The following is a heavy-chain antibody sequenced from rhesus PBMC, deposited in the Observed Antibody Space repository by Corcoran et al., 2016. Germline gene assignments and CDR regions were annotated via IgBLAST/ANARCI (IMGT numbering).Heavy chain of an antibody. Sequence: EVQLVETGGGLVQPGGSLKLSCAASGFTFSSYGMSWVRQAPGKGLEWVTAINSGGGITNYEDTVKGRCTITRANSKNTLSLQMNSLRAEDTAVYYCAKTRYWSDYYLDYWGQGVLVTVSS. D-gene: IGHD3-22*01. CDR1: GFTFSSYG. J-gene: IGHJ4*01. CDR3: AKTRYWSDYYLDY. V-gene: IGHV3S5*01. CDR2: INSGGGIT.